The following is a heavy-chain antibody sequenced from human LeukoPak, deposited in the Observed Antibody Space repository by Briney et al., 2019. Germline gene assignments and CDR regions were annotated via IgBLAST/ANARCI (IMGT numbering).Heavy chain of an antibody. V-gene: IGHV3-33*01. CDR3: ARDHSSGWYSDYFDY. CDR1: GFTFSSYG. CDR2: IWYDGSNK. D-gene: IGHD6-19*01. J-gene: IGHJ4*02. Sequence: GGSLRLSCAASGFTFSSYGMHWVRQAPGKGLEWVAVIWYDGSNKYYADSVKGRFTISRDNSKNTLYLQMNSLRAEDTAVYYCARDHSSGWYSDYFDYWGQGPLVTVSS.